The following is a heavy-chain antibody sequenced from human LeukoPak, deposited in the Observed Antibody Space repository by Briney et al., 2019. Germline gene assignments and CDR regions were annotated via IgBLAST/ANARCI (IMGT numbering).Heavy chain of an antibody. D-gene: IGHD1-26*01. CDR3: ARLNMGAPIDY. J-gene: IGHJ4*02. V-gene: IGHV4-39*01. CDR2: SHYSGTT. Sequence: SETLSLTCTVSGGSISSSPSYWAWIRQPPGKGLEWIASSHYSGTTFYNPSFKSRVTISVDTSKNQFSLRLSSVTATDTAVFYCARLNMGAPIDYWGQGTLVTVSS. CDR1: GGSISSSPSY.